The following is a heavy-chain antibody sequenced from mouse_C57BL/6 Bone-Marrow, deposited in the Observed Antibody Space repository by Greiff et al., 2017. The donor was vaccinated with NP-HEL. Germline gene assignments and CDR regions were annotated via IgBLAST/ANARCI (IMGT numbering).Heavy chain of an antibody. J-gene: IGHJ1*03. CDR2: IYPGSGST. D-gene: IGHD1-1*01. CDR1: GYTFTSYW. Sequence: QVQLQQPGAELVKPGASVKMSCKASGYTFTSYWITWVKQRPGQGLEWIGDIYPGSGSTNYNEKFKSKATLTVDTSSSTAYMQLRSLTSADSAVYYCSRGKNYYYGRCYYWYFDVWGTGTTVTVSS. V-gene: IGHV1-55*01. CDR3: SRGKNYYYGRCYYWYFDV.